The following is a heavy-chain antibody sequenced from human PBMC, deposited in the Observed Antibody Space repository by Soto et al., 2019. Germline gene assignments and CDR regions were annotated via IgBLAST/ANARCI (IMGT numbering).Heavy chain of an antibody. J-gene: IGHJ4*02. Sequence: SETLSLTCTVSGGSISTYYWSWIRQPPGKGLEWIGYIYYSGSTNYTPSLKSRVTISADTSKNQFSLKLSSVTAADTAVYYCARRYGYSFDYWGQGTLVTVSS. CDR1: GGSISTYY. V-gene: IGHV4-59*08. D-gene: IGHD1-1*01. CDR3: ARRYGYSFDY. CDR2: IYYSGST.